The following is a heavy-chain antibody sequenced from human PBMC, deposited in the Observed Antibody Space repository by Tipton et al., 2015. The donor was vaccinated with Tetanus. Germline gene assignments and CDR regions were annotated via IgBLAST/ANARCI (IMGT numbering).Heavy chain of an antibody. D-gene: IGHD1-26*01. V-gene: IGHV1-18*01. CDR1: GYSFTNYG. CDR3: ARARWQSGGPYYFDY. Sequence: QLVQSGAELKKPGASVKVSCKASGYSFTNYGFSWVRQAPGQGLEWMGWISAYSGNTKYPQKLQGRVTMTTDTSTSTAYMELRSLRSDDTAVYYCARARWQSGGPYYFDYWGQGIMFTVSS. J-gene: IGHJ4*02. CDR2: ISAYSGNT.